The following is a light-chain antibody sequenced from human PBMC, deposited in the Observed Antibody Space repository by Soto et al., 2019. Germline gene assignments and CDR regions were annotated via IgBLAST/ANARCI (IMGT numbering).Light chain of an antibody. CDR1: QSLSSNY. V-gene: IGKV3-20*01. CDR2: AAS. Sequence: EIVLTQSPGTLSLSPGERATLSCRASQSLSSNYLAWYQQKPGQAPRLLIYAASSRATGIPDRFSGSGSETDFTLTISRLEPEDFAVYYCQRYGTSPLTFGGGTKVEIK. J-gene: IGKJ4*01. CDR3: QRYGTSPLT.